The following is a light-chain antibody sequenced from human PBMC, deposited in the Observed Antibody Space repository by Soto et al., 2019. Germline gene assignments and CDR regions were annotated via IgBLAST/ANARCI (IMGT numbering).Light chain of an antibody. CDR1: QSVSSY. J-gene: IGKJ4*01. CDR3: QQRSNWPPRAFT. Sequence: EIVLTQSPATLSLSPGERATLSYRASQSVSSYLAWYQQKPGQAPRLLIYDASNRATGIPARFSGSGSGTDFTLTISSLEPEDFAVYYCQQRSNWPPRAFTFGGGTKVEIK. V-gene: IGKV3-11*01. CDR2: DAS.